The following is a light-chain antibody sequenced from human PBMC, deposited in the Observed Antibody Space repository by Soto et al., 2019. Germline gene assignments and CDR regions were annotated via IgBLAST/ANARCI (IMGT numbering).Light chain of an antibody. CDR1: QSVSSSY. CDR3: QQYGSSEGT. Sequence: VLTQPACTPPLALGEGATFSYRASQSVSSSYLAWYQQKPGQAPRLLIYGASSRATGIPDRFSGSGSGTDFTLTISRLEPEGFAVYYCQQYGSSEGTFGQGTKVDNK. J-gene: IGKJ1*01. CDR2: GAS. V-gene: IGKV3-20*01.